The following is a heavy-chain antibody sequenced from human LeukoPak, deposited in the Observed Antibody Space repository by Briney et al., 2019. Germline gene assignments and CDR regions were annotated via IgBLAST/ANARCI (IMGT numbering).Heavy chain of an antibody. CDR2: VYYSGTT. Sequence: PSETLSLTCSVSGDSISLSFYYWGWIRQPPGKALEWIGSVYYSGTTSYNPSLKSRVTISVDMSKNHFSLRLRSVTAADTAMYYCARLTGYSSESWFDPWGQGTLVTVSS. V-gene: IGHV4-39*07. J-gene: IGHJ5*02. CDR3: ARLTGYSSESWFDP. CDR1: GDSISLSFYY. D-gene: IGHD3-9*01.